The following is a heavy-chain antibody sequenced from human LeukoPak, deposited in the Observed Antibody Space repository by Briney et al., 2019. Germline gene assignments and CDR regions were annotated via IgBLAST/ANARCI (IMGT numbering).Heavy chain of an antibody. CDR1: GLTVSSNY. CDR2: IYSGGTT. Sequence: GGSLRLSCVVSGLTVSSNYMSWVSQAPGKGLEWVSVIYSGGTTNYADSVKGRFIVYRDNSKNTLYLQMNSLRAEDTAVYYCASKLTTGYWGQGTLVTVSS. V-gene: IGHV3-66*01. D-gene: IGHD4-17*01. J-gene: IGHJ4*02. CDR3: ASKLTTGY.